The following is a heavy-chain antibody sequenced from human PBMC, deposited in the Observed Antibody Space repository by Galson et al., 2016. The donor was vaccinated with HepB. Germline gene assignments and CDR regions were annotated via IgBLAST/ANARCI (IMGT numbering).Heavy chain of an antibody. J-gene: IGHJ4*02. CDR3: ARTKGEGGVIVKVDY. V-gene: IGHV2-70*13. CDR2: IDWEDDK. D-gene: IGHD3-16*02. Sequence: PSLVKPTQTLTVTCSISGFSLTTPGMCVGWIRQPPGKALEWLALIDWEDDKYYSTSLKTRLTISRDTSKNQVVLTVTNMDPVDTATYYCARTKGEGGVIVKVDYWGQGTLVAVSS. CDR1: GFSLTTPGMC.